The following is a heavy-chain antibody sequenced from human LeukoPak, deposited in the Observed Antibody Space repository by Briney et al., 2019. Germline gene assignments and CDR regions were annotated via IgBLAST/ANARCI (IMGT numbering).Heavy chain of an antibody. D-gene: IGHD6-19*01. CDR1: GGSFSGFR. CDR2: INHSGGT. V-gene: IGHV4-34*01. Sequence: SETLSLTCAVSGGSFSGFRWHWIRQPPGKGPEWIGEINHSGGTTYNPSLKSRVTISVDKSKNQFSLKLNSVTAADTAVYYCAREGSGWHDYWGQGTLVTVSS. CDR3: AREGSGWHDY. J-gene: IGHJ4*02.